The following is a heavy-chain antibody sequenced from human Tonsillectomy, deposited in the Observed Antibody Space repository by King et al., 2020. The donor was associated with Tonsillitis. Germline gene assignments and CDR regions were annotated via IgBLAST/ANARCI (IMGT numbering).Heavy chain of an antibody. CDR1: GYTFTSYY. V-gene: IGHV1-46*01. Sequence: QLVESGAEVKKPGASVKVSCKASGYTFTSYYMHWVRQAPGQGLEWMGIINPSGGSTSYAQKFQGRVTMTRDTSTSTVYMELSSLRSEDTAVYYCARDFAQNYYDSSGALDYWGQGTLVTVSS. CDR3: ARDFAQNYYDSSGALDY. CDR2: INPSGGST. D-gene: IGHD3-22*01. J-gene: IGHJ4*02.